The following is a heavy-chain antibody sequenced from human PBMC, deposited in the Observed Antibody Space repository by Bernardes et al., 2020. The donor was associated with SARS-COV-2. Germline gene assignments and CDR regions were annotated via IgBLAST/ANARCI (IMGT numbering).Heavy chain of an antibody. CDR3: VGSSCGIDCYIRGLRSWDYGMEI. J-gene: IGHJ6*02. CDR2: DYNSGST. Sequence: SETLSLTCTVSGGSLSSSSSYWGWIRQPPGEGLEWIGSDYNSGSTYHNPSLKSRATISIDTSKKQVSLRLNSLTAADTAFHYRVGSSCGIDCYIRGLRSWDYGMEIWGQGTTATVSS. V-gene: IGHV4-39*01. D-gene: IGHD2-21*02. CDR1: GGSLSSSSSY.